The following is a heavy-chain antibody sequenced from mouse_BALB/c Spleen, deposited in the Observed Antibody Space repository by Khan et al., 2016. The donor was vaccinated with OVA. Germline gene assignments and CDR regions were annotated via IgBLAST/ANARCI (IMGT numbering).Heavy chain of an antibody. CDR1: GYTFTTYW. J-gene: IGHJ4*01. V-gene: IGHV1-7*01. CDR2: INPNTGYN. D-gene: IGHD2-1*01. Sequence: QVQLQQSGAELAKPGASMKMSCKASGYTFTTYWMHWIKQRPGQGLEWIGYINPNTGYNECEQKFKDKATLTAEKSSSTVYMQLSSLTSEDSAVYYCATSGQYGGNYYFGMDYWGQGTSVTVSS. CDR3: ATSGQYGGNYYFGMDY.